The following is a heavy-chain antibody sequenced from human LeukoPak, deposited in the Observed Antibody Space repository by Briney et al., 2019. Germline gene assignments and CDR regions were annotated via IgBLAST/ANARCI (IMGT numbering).Heavy chain of an antibody. CDR1: GGSISSSSYY. Sequence: TSETLSLTCTVSGGSISSSSYYWGWIRQPPGKGLEWIGSIYYSGSTYYNPSLKSRVTISVDTSKNQFSLKLSSVSAADTAVYYCARANSGWSINLDYWDQGTLVTVSS. CDR3: ARANSGWSINLDY. V-gene: IGHV4-39*07. D-gene: IGHD6-19*01. CDR2: IYYSGST. J-gene: IGHJ4*02.